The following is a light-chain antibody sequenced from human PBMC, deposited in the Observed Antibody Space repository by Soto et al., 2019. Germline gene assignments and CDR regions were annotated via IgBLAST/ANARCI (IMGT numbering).Light chain of an antibody. V-gene: IGKV3-20*01. J-gene: IGKJ1*01. CDR1: RSVSSSY. Sequence: EIVLTQSPGTLSLSPGERATISCRASRSVSSSYLAWYQQQPGEAARLLIYGASSRANGIPDRFSGSGSGTDFTLTISRLEPEDFAVYYCQQYGSSPPTTFGQGTKVDI. CDR3: QQYGSSPPTT. CDR2: GAS.